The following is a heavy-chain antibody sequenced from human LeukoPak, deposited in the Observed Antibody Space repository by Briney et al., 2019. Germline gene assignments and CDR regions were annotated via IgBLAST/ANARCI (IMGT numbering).Heavy chain of an antibody. CDR1: GLSFSNYW. Sequence: GSLRLSCTASGLSFSNYWMSWVRQAPGKGLEWIGSIYDSGSTYYNPSLKSRVTISVDTSKNQLSLKLNSVTAADTAVYYCARHYGPWGQGTLVTVSS. D-gene: IGHD3-10*01. CDR3: ARHYGP. J-gene: IGHJ5*02. V-gene: IGHV4-39*01. CDR2: IYDSGST.